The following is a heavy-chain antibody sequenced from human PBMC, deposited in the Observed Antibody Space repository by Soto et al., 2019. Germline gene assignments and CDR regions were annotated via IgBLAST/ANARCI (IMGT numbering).Heavy chain of an antibody. CDR3: ARDPRGEYYYGSGSYYGMDV. V-gene: IGHV1-18*01. CDR2: ISAYNGNT. Sequence: ASVKVSCKASGYTFTSYGISWVRQAPGQGLEWMGWISAYNGNTNYAQKLQGRVTMTTDTSTSTAYMELRSLRSDDTAVYYCARDPRGEYYYGSGSYYGMDVWGQGTTVTVSS. CDR1: GYTFTSYG. D-gene: IGHD3-10*01. J-gene: IGHJ6*02.